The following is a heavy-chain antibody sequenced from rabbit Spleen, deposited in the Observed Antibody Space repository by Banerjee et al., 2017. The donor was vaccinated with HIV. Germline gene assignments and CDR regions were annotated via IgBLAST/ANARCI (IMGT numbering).Heavy chain of an antibody. Sequence: QSLEESGGGLVQPEGSLTLTCTASGFSFSSSYYMCWVRQAPGKGLEWIGCINTATAKGVYATWAKGRFTISRTSSTTVTLQMTSLTAADTATYFCARDLTSVIGWNFNLWGPGTLVTVS. CDR3: ARDLTSVIGWNFNL. V-gene: IGHV1S40*01. CDR2: INTATAKG. J-gene: IGHJ4*01. CDR1: GFSFSSSYY. D-gene: IGHD1-1*01.